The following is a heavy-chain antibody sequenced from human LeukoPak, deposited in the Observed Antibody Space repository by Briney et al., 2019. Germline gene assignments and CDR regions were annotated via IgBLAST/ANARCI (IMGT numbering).Heavy chain of an antibody. CDR2: ISGSGGST. D-gene: IGHD3-3*01. CDR3: AKKEVITFYEFWSGVADY. CDR1: GFTFSSYA. V-gene: IGHV3-23*01. J-gene: IGHJ4*02. Sequence: GGSLRLSCAASGFTFSSYAMSWVRQAPGKGLEWVSAISGSGGSTYYADSVKGRFTVSRDNSKNTLYLQMNSLRAEDTAVYYCAKKEVITFYEFWSGVADYWGQGTLVNV.